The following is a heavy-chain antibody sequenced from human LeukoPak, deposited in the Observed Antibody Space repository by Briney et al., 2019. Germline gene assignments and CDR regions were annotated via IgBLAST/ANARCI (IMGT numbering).Heavy chain of an antibody. D-gene: IGHD1-14*01. V-gene: IGHV3-30-3*01. CDR3: ARVRGLWNHGYFDY. Sequence: GRSLRLSCAASGFTFSSYAMHWVRQAPGKGLEWVAVISYDGSNKYYADSVKGRFTISRDNSKNTLYLQMNSLRAEDTAVYYCARVRGLWNHGYFDYWGQGTLVTVSS. CDR1: GFTFSSYA. J-gene: IGHJ4*02. CDR2: ISYDGSNK.